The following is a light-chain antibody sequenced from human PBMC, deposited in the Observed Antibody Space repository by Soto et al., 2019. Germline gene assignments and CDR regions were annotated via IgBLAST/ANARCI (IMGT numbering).Light chain of an antibody. J-gene: IGKJ1*01. Sequence: DIVMTQSPDSLAVSLGERATINCKSSQSVLYSSNNKNYLAWYQQKPGQPPKLLIYWASTRESGVPDRFSGSGSGTDFSLTISSLQAEDVEVYYCQQYYSPCTFGQGTKVELK. V-gene: IGKV4-1*01. CDR1: QSVLYSSNNKNY. CDR3: QQYYSPCT. CDR2: WAS.